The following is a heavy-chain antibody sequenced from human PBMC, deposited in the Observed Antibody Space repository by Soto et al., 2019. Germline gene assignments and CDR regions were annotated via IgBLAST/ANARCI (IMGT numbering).Heavy chain of an antibody. Sequence: GGSLRLSCAASGFAFSTYAMAWVRQAPGKGLEWVSVISGSGGSSYYAASVKGRFTISRDNSKNTLFLQMNGLRAEDTAVYYCAKVTKRAAAGRYEYYKYGMDVWGQGTTVTVSS. CDR1: GFAFSTYA. D-gene: IGHD6-13*01. J-gene: IGHJ6*02. CDR2: ISGSGGSS. CDR3: AKVTKRAAAGRYEYYKYGMDV. V-gene: IGHV3-23*01.